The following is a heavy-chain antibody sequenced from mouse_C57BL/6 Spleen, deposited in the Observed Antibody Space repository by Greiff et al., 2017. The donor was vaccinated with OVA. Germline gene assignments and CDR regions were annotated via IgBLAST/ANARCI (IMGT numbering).Heavy chain of an antibody. CDR1: GYTFTSYG. CDR3: ARSDDYDGAWFAY. V-gene: IGHV1-81*01. Sequence: SGAELARPGASVKLSCKASGYTFTSYGISWVKQRTGQGLEWIGEIYPRSGNTYYNEKFKGKATLTADKSSSTAYMELRSLTSEDSAVYFCARSDDYDGAWFAYWGQGTLVTVSA. J-gene: IGHJ3*01. CDR2: IYPRSGNT. D-gene: IGHD2-4*01.